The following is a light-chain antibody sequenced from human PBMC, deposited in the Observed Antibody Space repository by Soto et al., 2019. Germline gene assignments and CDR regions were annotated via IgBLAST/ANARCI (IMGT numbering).Light chain of an antibody. CDR1: SGDVGSYNR. CDR3: SSYTNINTRGCV. J-gene: IGLJ1*01. V-gene: IGLV2-14*01. CDR2: EVS. Sequence: QSALTQPASVSGSPGQSITITCTGTSGDVGSYNRVSWHQQHPGKAPKLIIYEVSDRPSGVSNRFSGSKSGNTASLTISGLQGEDEAEYYCSSYTNINTRGCVFGAGTKVTVL.